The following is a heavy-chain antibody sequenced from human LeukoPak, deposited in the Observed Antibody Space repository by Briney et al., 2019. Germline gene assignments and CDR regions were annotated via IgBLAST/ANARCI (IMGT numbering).Heavy chain of an antibody. J-gene: IGHJ3*02. V-gene: IGHV3-33*08. CDR1: GFTFDDYA. CDR2: IWYDGSNK. CDR3: AREVASDAFDI. Sequence: GGSLRLFCAASGFTFDDYAMHWVRQAPGKGLEWVAVIWYDGSNKYYADSVKGRFTISRDNSKNTLYLQMNSLRAEDTAVYYCAREVASDAFDIWGQGTMVTVSS. D-gene: IGHD5-12*01.